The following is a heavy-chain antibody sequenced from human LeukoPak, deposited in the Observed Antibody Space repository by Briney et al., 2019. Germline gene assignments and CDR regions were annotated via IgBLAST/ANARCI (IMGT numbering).Heavy chain of an antibody. CDR1: RFTFSSYW. D-gene: IGHD3-10*01. CDR3: ARDLYSYGSGSYGV. J-gene: IGHJ6*02. CDR2: IKQDGSEK. V-gene: IGHV3-7*03. Sequence: PGGSLRLSCAASRFTFSSYWMSWVRQAPGKGLEWVANIKQDGSEKYYVDPVKGRFTISRDNAKNSLYLQMNSLRGEDTAVYYCARDLYSYGSGSYGVWGQGTTVTVSS.